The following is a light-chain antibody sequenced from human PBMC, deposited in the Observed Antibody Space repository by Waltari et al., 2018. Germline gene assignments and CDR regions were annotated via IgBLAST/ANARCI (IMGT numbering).Light chain of an antibody. J-gene: IGKJ1*01. CDR2: QAS. CDR3: QQHNNSWT. Sequence: DIQITQSPSTLSASVGDKVTITCRASQSVANRVAWYRQKPGEAPKALIYQASTLETGVPSRFSGSGSGTEFTLTISRLQPDDFARYYCQQHNNSWTFGQGTTVEVK. CDR1: QSVANR. V-gene: IGKV1-5*03.